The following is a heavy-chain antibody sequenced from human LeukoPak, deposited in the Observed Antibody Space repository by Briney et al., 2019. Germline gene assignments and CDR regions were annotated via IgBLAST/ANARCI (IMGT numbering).Heavy chain of an antibody. J-gene: IGHJ5*02. CDR1: GGSISSGSYY. Sequence: SETLSLTCTVSGGSISSGSYYWSWIRQPAGKGLEWIGRIYTSGSTNYNPSLKSRVTISVDTSKNQFSLKLSSVTAADTAVYYCARRTVTGWFDPWGQGTLVTVSS. CDR3: ARRTVTGWFDP. V-gene: IGHV4-61*02. D-gene: IGHD4-17*01. CDR2: IYTSGST.